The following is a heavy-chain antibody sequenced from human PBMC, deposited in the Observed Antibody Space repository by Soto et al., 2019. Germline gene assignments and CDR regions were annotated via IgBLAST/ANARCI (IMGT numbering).Heavy chain of an antibody. CDR1: GYSFTNYG. D-gene: IGHD6-19*01. CDR3: ARDRGVAPPVAGNTHYYYYMDV. CDR2: ISAFNGNT. Sequence: QDQLLQSGAEVKKPGASVTVSCKASGYSFTNYGITWVRQAPGQGLEWMGWISAFNGNTHYAQKLQGRVTMTTDASTSPGYMELGGLRSDDTAVYYCARDRGVAPPVAGNTHYYYYMDVWGKGTTVTVSS. V-gene: IGHV1-18*01. J-gene: IGHJ6*03.